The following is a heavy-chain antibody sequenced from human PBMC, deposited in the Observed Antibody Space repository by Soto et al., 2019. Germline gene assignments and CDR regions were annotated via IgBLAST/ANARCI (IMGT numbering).Heavy chain of an antibody. CDR3: ARGSYYSGWV. Sequence: PSQTLSLPCVISGDSVSSTSTACSLIRQSPSRGLEWLGRTYYRSNWYTDYAVSVRSRITISPDTSKNQFSLQLNSVTPEDTAVYYCARGSYYSGWVWGQGTLVTVSS. D-gene: IGHD6-19*01. CDR1: GDSVSSTSTA. CDR2: TYYRSNWYT. J-gene: IGHJ4*02. V-gene: IGHV6-1*01.